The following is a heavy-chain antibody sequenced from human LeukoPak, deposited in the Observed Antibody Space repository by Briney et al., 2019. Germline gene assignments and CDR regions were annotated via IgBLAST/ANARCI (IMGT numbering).Heavy chain of an antibody. D-gene: IGHD6-6*01. V-gene: IGHV1-2*02. Sequence: ASVKVSFKASGYTFTDYYMHWVRQAPGQGLEWMGWINPNSGDTNYGQKFQGRVTMTRDTSIRTAYMELSGLRFDDTAVYFCARDAVRLSSVAAHFDSWGQGTLVTVSS. CDR1: GYTFTDYY. CDR2: INPNSGDT. CDR3: ARDAVRLSSVAAHFDS. J-gene: IGHJ4*02.